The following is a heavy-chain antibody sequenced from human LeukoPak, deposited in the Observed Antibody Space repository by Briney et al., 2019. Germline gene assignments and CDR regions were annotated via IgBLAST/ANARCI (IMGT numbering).Heavy chain of an antibody. D-gene: IGHD3-9*01. CDR3: VRDSFYYDILTGYYKLTYYFDY. CDR1: GFTFSSYG. V-gene: IGHV3-33*01. J-gene: IGHJ4*02. Sequence: HPGRSLRLSCAASGFTFSSYGMHWVRQAPGKGLEWVAVIWYDGSNKYYADSVKGRFTISRDNSKNTLYLQMNSLRAEDTAVYYCVRDSFYYDILTGYYKLTYYFDYWGQGTLVTVSS. CDR2: IWYDGSNK.